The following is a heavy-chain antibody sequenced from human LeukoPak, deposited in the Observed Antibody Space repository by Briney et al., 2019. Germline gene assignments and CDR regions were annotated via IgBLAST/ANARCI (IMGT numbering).Heavy chain of an antibody. Sequence: ASVKVSCKASGYTFTSYGISWVRQAPGQGLEWMGWISAYNGNTNYAQKLQGRVTMTRDTSISTAYMELSRLRYDDTAVYYCAFGVEFGEGWGQGTLVTVSS. J-gene: IGHJ4*02. CDR3: AFGVEFGEG. V-gene: IGHV1-18*01. CDR1: GYTFTSYG. CDR2: ISAYNGNT. D-gene: IGHD3-10*01.